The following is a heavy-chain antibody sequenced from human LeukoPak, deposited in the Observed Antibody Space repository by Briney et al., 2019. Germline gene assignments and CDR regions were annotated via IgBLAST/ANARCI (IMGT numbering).Heavy chain of an antibody. CDR3: AIDHSSNLVADAFDI. CDR1: GFTFSSYT. V-gene: IGHV3-23*01. CDR2: ISGSGGST. D-gene: IGHD6-13*01. J-gene: IGHJ3*02. Sequence: GGSLRLSCAASGFTFSSYTMSWVRQAPGKGLEWVSAISGSGGSTYYADSVKGQFTISRDNSKNTLYLQMNSLRAEDTAVYYCAIDHSSNLVADAFDIWGQGTMVTVSS.